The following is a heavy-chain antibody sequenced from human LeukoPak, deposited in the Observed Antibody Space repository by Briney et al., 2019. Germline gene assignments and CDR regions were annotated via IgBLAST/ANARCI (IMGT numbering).Heavy chain of an antibody. CDR3: SKGIEYNNSWTFDY. V-gene: IGHV3-23*01. CDR2: ISNTGRST. Sequence: GGSLRLSCAASGFTFNNYAMNWVRQAPGKGLEWVSAISNTGRSTYYADSVKGRFTISRDNSKNTVFLQINSLRAEDTAVYYCSKGIEYNNSWTFDYWGQGTLVTVSS. J-gene: IGHJ4*02. CDR1: GFTFNNYA. D-gene: IGHD2/OR15-2a*01.